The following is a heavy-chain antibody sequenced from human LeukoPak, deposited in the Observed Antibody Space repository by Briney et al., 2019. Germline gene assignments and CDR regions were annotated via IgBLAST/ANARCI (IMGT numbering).Heavy chain of an antibody. CDR2: IYHSGST. D-gene: IGHD3-10*01. Sequence: ASETLSLTCTVSGYSISSGYYWGWIRQPPGKGLEWIGSIYHSGSTYYNPSLKSRVTISVDTSKNQFSLKLSSVTAADTAVYYCARAGILWFGELLSNFDYWGQGTLVTVSS. CDR3: ARAGILWFGELLSNFDY. J-gene: IGHJ4*02. V-gene: IGHV4-38-2*02. CDR1: GYSISSGYY.